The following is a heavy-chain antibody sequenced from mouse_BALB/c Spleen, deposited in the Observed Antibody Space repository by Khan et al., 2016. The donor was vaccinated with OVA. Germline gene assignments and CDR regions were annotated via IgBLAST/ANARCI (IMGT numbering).Heavy chain of an antibody. J-gene: IGHJ2*01. V-gene: IGHV3-2*02. CDR3: ARGNYYGYYFDD. Sequence: EVQLQESGPGRVKPSQSLSLTCTVTGYSITNNYAWNWIRQFPGNKLEWMGYISYSGSTNYNPSLKSRISITRDTSKNQFFLQLNSVTTEDTATYYCARGNYYGYYFDDWGQGTTLTVSS. CDR1: GYSITNNYA. D-gene: IGHD1-1*01. CDR2: ISYSGST.